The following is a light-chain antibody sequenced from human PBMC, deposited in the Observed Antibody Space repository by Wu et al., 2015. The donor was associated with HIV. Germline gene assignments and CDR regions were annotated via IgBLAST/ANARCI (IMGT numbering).Light chain of an antibody. CDR3: QQHHDLYS. J-gene: IGKJ2*03. CDR1: QDINNF. Sequence: IQLTQSPSSLSASVGDRVTITCRASQDINNFLAWYQQKPGKAPKLLIYAASTLQSGVPSRFSGSGSGTDFTLTISSLQSEDFAVYYCQQHHDLYSFGQGTKLEIK. V-gene: IGKV1-9*01. CDR2: AAS.